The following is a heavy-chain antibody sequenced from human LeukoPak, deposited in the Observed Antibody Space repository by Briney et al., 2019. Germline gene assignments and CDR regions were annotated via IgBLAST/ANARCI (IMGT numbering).Heavy chain of an antibody. CDR3: ARDLSGSYYGAFDI. CDR1: GFTVSSNY. V-gene: IGHV3-66*02. D-gene: IGHD1-26*01. CDR2: IYSGGST. J-gene: IGHJ3*02. Sequence: GGSLRLSCAASGFTVSSNYMSWVRQAPGKGLEWVSVIYSGGSTYYADSVKGRFTISRDSSKNTLYLQMNSLRAEDTAVYYCARDLSGSYYGAFDIWGKGTMVTVSS.